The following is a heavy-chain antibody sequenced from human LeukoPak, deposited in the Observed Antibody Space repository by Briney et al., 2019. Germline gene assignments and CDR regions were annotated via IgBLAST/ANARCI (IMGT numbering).Heavy chain of an antibody. CDR3: ARDRRDYGDPDAFDI. CDR2: TYYRSKWYN. J-gene: IGHJ3*02. Sequence: SQTLSLTCAVSGDSVSSNSAAWNWIRQSPSRGLEWLGRTYYRSKWYNDYAVSVKSRITINPDTYKNQFSLQLNSVSPEDTAVYYCARDRRDYGDPDAFDIWGQGTMVTVSS. D-gene: IGHD4-17*01. V-gene: IGHV6-1*01. CDR1: GDSVSSNSAA.